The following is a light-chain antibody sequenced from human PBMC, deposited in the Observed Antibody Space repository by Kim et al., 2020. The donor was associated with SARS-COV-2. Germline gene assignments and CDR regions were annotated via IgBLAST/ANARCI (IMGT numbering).Light chain of an antibody. CDR1: SGSIASNY. J-gene: IGLJ3*02. CDR3: QSYDSSNHGV. Sequence: NFMLTQPHSVSESPGKTVTISCTRSSGSIASNYVQWYQQRPGSAPTTVIYEDNQRPSGVPDRFSGSIDSSSNSASLTISRLKTEDEADYYCQSYDSSNHGVFGGGTKVTVL. CDR2: EDN. V-gene: IGLV6-57*04.